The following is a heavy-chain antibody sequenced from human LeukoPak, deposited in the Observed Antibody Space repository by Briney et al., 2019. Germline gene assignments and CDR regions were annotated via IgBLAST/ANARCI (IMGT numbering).Heavy chain of an antibody. CDR2: MIPIFVTA. Sequence: SVKVSCKASGGTFSSYAISWVRQAPGQGLEWMGGMIPIFVTATSAAPLQGRVTITADESTSTAYMELSSLRSEDTAVYYCARGGYSRSWTSYYHGMDVWGKGTTVTVSS. CDR1: GGTFSSYA. J-gene: IGHJ6*04. CDR3: ARGGYSRSWTSYYHGMDV. V-gene: IGHV1-69*01. D-gene: IGHD6-13*01.